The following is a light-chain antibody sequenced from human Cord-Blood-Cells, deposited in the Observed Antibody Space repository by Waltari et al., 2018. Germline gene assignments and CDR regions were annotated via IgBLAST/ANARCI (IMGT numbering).Light chain of an antibody. CDR1: QSVSSN. J-gene: IGKJ3*01. Sequence: EIVMTQSPATLSVSPGVRAPPSCRASQSVSSNLAWYQQKPGQAPRLLIYGASTRATGIPARFSGSGSGTEFTLTISSLQSEDFAVYYCQQYNNSITFGPGTKVDIK. CDR2: GAS. CDR3: QQYNNSIT. V-gene: IGKV3-15*01.